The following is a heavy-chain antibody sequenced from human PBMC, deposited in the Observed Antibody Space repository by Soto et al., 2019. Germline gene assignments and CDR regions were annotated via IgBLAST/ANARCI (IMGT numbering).Heavy chain of an antibody. CDR3: ARDHDFWSGYRRYYYGMDV. D-gene: IGHD3-3*01. CDR2: ISAYNGNT. Sequence: GASVKVSCKASGYTFTSYGISWVRQAPGQGLEWMGWISAYNGNTNYAQKLQGRVTMTTDTSTSTAYMELRSLRSDDTAVYYCARDHDFWSGYRRYYYGMDVWGQGTTATVSS. V-gene: IGHV1-18*04. J-gene: IGHJ6*02. CDR1: GYTFTSYG.